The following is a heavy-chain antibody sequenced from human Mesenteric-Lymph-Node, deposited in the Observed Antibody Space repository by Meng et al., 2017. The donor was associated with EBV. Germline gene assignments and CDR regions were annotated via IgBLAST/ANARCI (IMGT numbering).Heavy chain of an antibody. CDR1: GDSVSNINGG. V-gene: IGHV6-1*01. CDR3: AGVGSTISTDWFDT. Sequence: QAKLPAPGPGSVKPSPALSLTCATSGDSVSNINGGWNWIRQSPSRGLEWLGRTYYRSKWYNDYAVSVKGRITINPDTTKNQVSLQLNSVTPEDTAVYYCAGVGSTISTDWFDTWGQGTLVTVSS. J-gene: IGHJ5*02. D-gene: IGHD3-9*01. CDR2: TYYRSKWYN.